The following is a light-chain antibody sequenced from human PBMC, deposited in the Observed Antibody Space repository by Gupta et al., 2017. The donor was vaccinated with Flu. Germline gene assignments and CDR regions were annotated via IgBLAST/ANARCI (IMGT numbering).Light chain of an antibody. CDR1: QSLANN. Sequence: PATLSVSPGERATLSCRASQSLANNLAWFQQRPGQAPRLLIYGASTRGTTVPAGFSGSGSGTDFTLTISSLQSEDFAVYYCQQYHNWPRTFGPGTKVEVK. CDR2: GAS. CDR3: QQYHNWPRT. J-gene: IGKJ1*01. V-gene: IGKV3-15*01.